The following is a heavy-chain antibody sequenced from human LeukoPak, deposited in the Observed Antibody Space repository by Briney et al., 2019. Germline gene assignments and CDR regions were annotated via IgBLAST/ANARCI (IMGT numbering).Heavy chain of an antibody. V-gene: IGHV4-39*01. D-gene: IGHD3-3*01. CDR3: VRLYYYELSGPPL. CDR2: IYYTGKT. CDR1: GDYISNSNYY. Sequence: PSETLSLTCSVSGDYISNSNYYWGWLRQPPGKGLEWIGNIYYTGKTYYNSSLKSQVTISIDTSKNEFSLNLNAVTAADTATYYCVRLYYYELSGPPLWGQGTLVIVSS. J-gene: IGHJ4*02.